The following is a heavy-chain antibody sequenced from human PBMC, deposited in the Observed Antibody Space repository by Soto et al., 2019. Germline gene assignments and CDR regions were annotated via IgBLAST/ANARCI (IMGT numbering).Heavy chain of an antibody. CDR3: GSTNYNPSLKSRVTISVDTSKNQFSLKLSSVTAADTAVYYCARDQGDYDILTGYRNIYYYGMDV. Sequence: GGSLRLSCAASGFSFSSYSMNWVRQAPGKGLEWVSSISSESAHILHADSVKGRFTISRDNAKSSLYLQMNSLRPEDTDVYYSGSTNYNPSLKSRVTISVDTSKNQFSLKLSSVTAADTAVYYCARDQGDYDILTGYRNIYYYGMDVWGQGTTVTVSS. D-gene: IGHD3-10*01. CDR1: GFSFSSYS. J-gene: IGHJ6*02. CDR2: ISSESAHI. V-gene: IGHV3-21*06.